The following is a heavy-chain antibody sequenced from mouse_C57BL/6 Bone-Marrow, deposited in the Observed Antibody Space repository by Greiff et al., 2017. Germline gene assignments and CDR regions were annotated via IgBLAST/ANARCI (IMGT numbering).Heavy chain of an antibody. CDR3: ARPGYYGRGAMDY. J-gene: IGHJ4*01. D-gene: IGHD1-1*01. CDR1: GYAFSSSW. V-gene: IGHV1-82*01. Sequence: LVESGPELVKPGASVKISCKASGYAFSSSWMNWVKQRPGKGLEWIGRIYPGDGDTNYNGKFKGKATLTADKSSSTAYMQLSSLTSEDSAVYCCARPGYYGRGAMDYWGQGTSVTVSS. CDR2: IYPGDGDT.